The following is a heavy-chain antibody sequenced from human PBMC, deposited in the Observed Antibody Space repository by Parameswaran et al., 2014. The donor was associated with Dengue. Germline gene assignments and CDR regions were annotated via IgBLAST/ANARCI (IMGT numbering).Heavy chain of an antibody. D-gene: IGHD2-15*01. CDR3: ARVGNLLSYYYYGMDV. Sequence: WIRQPPGKGLEWIGTIYYSGSTYYNPSLKSRVTISVDTSKNQFSLKLSSVTAADTAVYYCARVGNLLSYYYYGMDVWGQGTTVTVSS. J-gene: IGHJ6*02. V-gene: IGHV4-39*07. CDR2: IYYSGST.